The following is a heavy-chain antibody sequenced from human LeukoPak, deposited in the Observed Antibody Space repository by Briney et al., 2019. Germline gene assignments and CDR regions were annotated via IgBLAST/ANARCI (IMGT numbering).Heavy chain of an antibody. CDR2: ISGSGGST. V-gene: IGHV3-23*01. Sequence: GGSLRLSCAASRFTFSSYGMHWVRQAPGKGLEWVSAISGSGGSTYYADSVKGRFTISRDNSKNTLYLQMNSLRAEDTAVYYCAKDLIRYYGSGSYYSPIDYWGQGTLVTVSS. CDR3: AKDLIRYYGSGSYYSPIDY. J-gene: IGHJ4*02. D-gene: IGHD3-10*01. CDR1: RFTFSSYG.